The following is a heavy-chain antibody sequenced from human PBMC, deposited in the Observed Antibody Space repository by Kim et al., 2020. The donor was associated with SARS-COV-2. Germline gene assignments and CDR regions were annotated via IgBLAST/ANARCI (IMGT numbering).Heavy chain of an antibody. CDR2: INHSGSN. J-gene: IGHJ6*01. V-gene: IGHV4-34*01. CDR1: GGSFSGYY. CDR3: ARGGKYGSGSFYCYYYGM. Sequence: SETLSLTCAVYGGSFSGYYWSWIRQPPGKGLEWVGEINHSGSNNYNPSFMSRVTITVDTSKNQLSLKLSSVTAADTAAYYCARGGKYGSGSFYCYYYGM. D-gene: IGHD3-10*01.